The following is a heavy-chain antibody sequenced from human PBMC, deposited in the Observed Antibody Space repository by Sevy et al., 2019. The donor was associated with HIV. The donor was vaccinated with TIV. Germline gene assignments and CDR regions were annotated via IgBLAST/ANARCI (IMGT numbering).Heavy chain of an antibody. D-gene: IGHD3-10*01. CDR1: GFTFSSYA. CDR3: ARDRGSGKNVFFDY. Sequence: GGSLRLSCAASGFTFSSYAMHWVRQAPGKGREWGAVISYDGSNKYYADSVKGRFTISRDNSKNTLYLQMNSLRTEDTAVYYCARDRGSGKNVFFDYWGQGTLVTVSS. J-gene: IGHJ4*02. V-gene: IGHV3-30-3*01. CDR2: ISYDGSNK.